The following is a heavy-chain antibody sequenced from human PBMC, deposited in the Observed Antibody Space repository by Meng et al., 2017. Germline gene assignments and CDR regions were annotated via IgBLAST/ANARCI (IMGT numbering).Heavy chain of an antibody. D-gene: IGHD5-12*01. CDR1: GFTFSSYW. J-gene: IGHJ4*01. CDR3: AREESGYPYY. V-gene: IGHV3-48*04. Sequence: GGSLRLSCAASGFTFSSYWMSWVRQAPGKGLEWVSYISSSGSTIYYADSVKGRFTISRDNAKNSLYLQMNSLRAEDTAVYYCAREESGYPYYWCHGTLVTVSS. CDR2: ISSSGSTI.